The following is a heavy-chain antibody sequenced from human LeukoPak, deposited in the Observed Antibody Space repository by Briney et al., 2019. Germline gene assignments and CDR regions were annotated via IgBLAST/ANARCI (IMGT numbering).Heavy chain of an antibody. CDR1: GGSISSYY. CDR2: IYYSGST. CDR3: ARHLGAPISDGSGSYYFDY. D-gene: IGHD3-10*01. Sequence: SETLSLTCTVSGGSISSYYWSWIRQPPGKGLEWIGYIYYSGSTNYNPSLKSRVTISVDTSKNQFSLKLSSVTAADTAVYYCARHLGAPISDGSGSYYFDYWGQGTLVTVSS. J-gene: IGHJ4*02. V-gene: IGHV4-59*08.